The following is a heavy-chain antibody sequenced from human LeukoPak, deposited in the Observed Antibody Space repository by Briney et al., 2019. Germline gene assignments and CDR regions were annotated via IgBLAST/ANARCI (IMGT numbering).Heavy chain of an antibody. Sequence: SETLSLTCTVSDGSISSYYWSWIRQPPGKGLEWIGHIYYTGITNYNPSLKSRVTISVDTSKNQFSLKLTSVTAADTAVYYCARDQGDSSGLGWVDYWGQGTLVTVSS. CDR2: IYYTGIT. V-gene: IGHV4-59*12. CDR3: ARDQGDSSGLGWVDY. J-gene: IGHJ4*02. D-gene: IGHD3-22*01. CDR1: DGSISSYY.